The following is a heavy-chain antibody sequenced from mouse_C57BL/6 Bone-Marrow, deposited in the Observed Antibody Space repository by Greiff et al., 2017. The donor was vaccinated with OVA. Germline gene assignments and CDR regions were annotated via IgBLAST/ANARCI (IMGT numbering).Heavy chain of an antibody. V-gene: IGHV5-17*01. CDR2: ISSGSSTI. D-gene: IGHD2-4*01. Sequence: DVMLVESGGGLVKPGGSLKLSCAASGFTFSDYGMHWVRQAPEKGLEWVAYISSGSSTIYYADTVKGRFTISRDNAKNTLFLQMTSLRSEDTAMYYCAMIYYDYEGGFDYWDQGTTLTVSS. CDR1: GFTFSDYG. CDR3: AMIYYDYEGGFDY. J-gene: IGHJ2*01.